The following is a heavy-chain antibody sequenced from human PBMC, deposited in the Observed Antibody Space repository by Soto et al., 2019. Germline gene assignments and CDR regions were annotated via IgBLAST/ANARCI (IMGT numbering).Heavy chain of an antibody. CDR1: DGSISTSSYY. Sequence: SETLSLTCTVSDGSISTSSYYWGWIRQSPGKGLEWIGTIFYTGRTYYNPSLESRVTLSVDTSKNHFSLHLTSVTAADTAVFFCTRHHPHHYDSSGYFDYWGQGTLVTVSS. D-gene: IGHD3-22*01. J-gene: IGHJ4*02. CDR3: TRHHPHHYDSSGYFDY. CDR2: IFYTGRT. V-gene: IGHV4-39*01.